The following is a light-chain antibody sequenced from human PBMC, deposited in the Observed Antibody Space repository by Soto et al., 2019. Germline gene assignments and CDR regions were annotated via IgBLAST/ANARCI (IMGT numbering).Light chain of an antibody. CDR1: QSISSW. V-gene: IGKV1-5*01. CDR2: DAS. J-gene: IGKJ1*01. CDR3: LQHYHYPWT. Sequence: DIQMTQSPSTLSASVGDRVTITCRASQSISSWLAWYQQKPGKAPKLLIYDASSLESGVPSRFSGSGSATEFTLTISSLQPEDSATYYCLQHYHYPWTFGQGTKVDIK.